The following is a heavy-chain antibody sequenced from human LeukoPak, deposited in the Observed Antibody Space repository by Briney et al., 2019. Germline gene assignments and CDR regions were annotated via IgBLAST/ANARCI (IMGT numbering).Heavy chain of an antibody. CDR2: ISGSGGST. J-gene: IGHJ3*02. CDR3: AKDRYVVVTADDAFDI. D-gene: IGHD2-21*02. Sequence: GGSLRLPCAVSGFTFSSYVMSWVRQAPGKGLEWVSAISGSGGSTYYADSVKGRFTISRDNSKNTLYLQMNSLRAEDTAVYYCAKDRYVVVTADDAFDIWGQGTMVTVSS. V-gene: IGHV3-23*01. CDR1: GFTFSSYV.